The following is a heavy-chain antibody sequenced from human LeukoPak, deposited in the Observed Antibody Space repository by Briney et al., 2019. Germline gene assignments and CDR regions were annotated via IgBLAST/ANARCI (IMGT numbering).Heavy chain of an antibody. V-gene: IGHV4-39*07. CDR2: IYYSGST. D-gene: IGHD3-10*01. CDR3: ARDGLVRGYYYYYMDV. J-gene: IGHJ6*03. CDR1: GGSISSSSYY. Sequence: SETLSLTCTVSGGSISSSSYYWGWIRQPPGKGLEWIGSIYYSGSTCYNPSLKSRVTISVDTSKNQFSLKLSSVTAADTAVYYCARDGLVRGYYYYYMDVWGKGTTVTVSS.